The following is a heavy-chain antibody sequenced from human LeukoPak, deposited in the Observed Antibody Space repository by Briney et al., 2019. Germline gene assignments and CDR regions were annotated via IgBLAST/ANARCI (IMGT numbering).Heavy chain of an antibody. V-gene: IGHV4-34*01. CDR1: GGSFSGYY. Sequence: SETLSLTCDVYGGSFSGYYWSWIRQPPGKGLEWIGEINHSGSTNYNPSLKSRVTISVDTSKDQFSLKLSSVTAADTAVYYCASALYGDAFDIWGQGTMVTVSS. CDR2: INHSGST. CDR3: ASALYGDAFDI. D-gene: IGHD3-10*01. J-gene: IGHJ3*02.